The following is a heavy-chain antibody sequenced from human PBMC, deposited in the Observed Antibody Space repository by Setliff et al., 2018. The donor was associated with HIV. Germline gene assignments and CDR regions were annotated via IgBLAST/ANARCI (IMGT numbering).Heavy chain of an antibody. J-gene: IGHJ3*01. Sequence: AGGSLRLSCAASGFTFSSYGMHWVRQAPGRGLEWVAFIRYDDTFKHYLDSVNGRFTISRDNSRDTMSLQMNSLRVEDTAVYYCAKVLPSHTDGAFDVWGPGTMVTVSS. D-gene: IGHD4-17*01. CDR2: IRYDDTFK. V-gene: IGHV3-30*02. CDR1: GFTFSSYG. CDR3: AKVLPSHTDGAFDV.